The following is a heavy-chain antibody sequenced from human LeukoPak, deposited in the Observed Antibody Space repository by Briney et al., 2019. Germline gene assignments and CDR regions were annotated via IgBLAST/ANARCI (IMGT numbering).Heavy chain of an antibody. CDR2: IYHSGST. J-gene: IGHJ4*02. V-gene: IGHV4-4*02. Sequence: PSETLSLTCAVSGGSISNSNWWSWVRQPPGKGLEWIGEIYHSGSTNYNPSLKSRVTISVDTSKNQFSLKLSSVTAADTAVYYCAREWGCSGGSCYPDYWGQGTLVTVSS. CDR1: GGSISNSNW. CDR3: AREWGCSGGSCYPDY. D-gene: IGHD2-15*01.